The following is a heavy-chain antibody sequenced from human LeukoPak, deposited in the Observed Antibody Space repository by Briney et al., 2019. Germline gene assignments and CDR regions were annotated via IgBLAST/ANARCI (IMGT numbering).Heavy chain of an antibody. CDR3: ARARENGGRYYFDY. CDR2: ISYDGSNK. D-gene: IGHD4-23*01. V-gene: IGHV3-30*04. Sequence: GGSLRLSCAASGFTFSSYAMHWVRQAPGKGLEWVAVISYDGSNKYYADSVKGRFTISRDNSKNPLYLQMNSLRAEDTAVYYCARARENGGRYYFDYWGQGTLVTVSS. CDR1: GFTFSSYA. J-gene: IGHJ4*02.